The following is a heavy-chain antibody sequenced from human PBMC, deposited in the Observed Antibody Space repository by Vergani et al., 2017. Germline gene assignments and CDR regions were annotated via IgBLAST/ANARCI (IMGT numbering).Heavy chain of an antibody. CDR1: GFTFSSYS. Sequence: EVQLVESGGGLVQPGGSLRLSCAASGFTFSSYSMNWVRQAPGKGLWWVSYISSRSSTIYSADSVKGRFTISRDNAKNSLSLQMNSLRDEDTAVYYCARDWGVLHAAGFDYWGQGTQVTVSS. V-gene: IGHV3-48*02. J-gene: IGHJ4*02. CDR2: ISSRSSTI. CDR3: ARDWGVLHAAGFDY. D-gene: IGHD1-26*01.